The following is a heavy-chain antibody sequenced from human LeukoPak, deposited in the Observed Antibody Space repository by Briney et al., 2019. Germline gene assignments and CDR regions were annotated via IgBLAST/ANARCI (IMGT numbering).Heavy chain of an antibody. J-gene: IGHJ3*02. Sequence: SETLSLTCTVSGGSISSSSYYWGWIRQPPGKGLEWIGSIYYSGSTYYNPSLKSRVTISVDTSKNQFSLKLSSVTAADTALYYCARSAGGVWGAFDMWGPGTMVTVSS. CDR2: IYYSGST. V-gene: IGHV4-39*07. CDR1: GGSISSSSYY. D-gene: IGHD1-26*01. CDR3: ARSAGGVWGAFDM.